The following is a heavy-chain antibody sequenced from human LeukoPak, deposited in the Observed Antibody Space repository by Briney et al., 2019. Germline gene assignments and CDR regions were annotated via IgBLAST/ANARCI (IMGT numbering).Heavy chain of an antibody. CDR1: GGSISSGGYY. CDR3: ARENIAARPLDY. J-gene: IGHJ4*02. Sequence: SETLSLTCTVSGGSISSGGYYWSWIRQPAGKGLEWIGRIYSSGNTNYNSSLQSRVNMSIDTSKNQFSLKLTSVTAADTAVYYCARENIAARPLDYWGQGTLVTVSS. V-gene: IGHV4-61*02. D-gene: IGHD6-6*01. CDR2: IYSSGNT.